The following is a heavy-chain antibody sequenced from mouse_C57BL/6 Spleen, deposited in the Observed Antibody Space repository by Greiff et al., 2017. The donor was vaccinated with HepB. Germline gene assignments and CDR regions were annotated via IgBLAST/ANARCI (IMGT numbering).Heavy chain of an antibody. CDR2: IYPGDGDT. Sequence: QVQLQQSGPELVKPGASVKISCKASGYAFSSSWMNWVKQRPGQGLEWIGRIYPGDGDTNYNGKFKGKATLTADKSSSTAYMQLSSLTSEDSAVYFCARSACGSSYYFDYWGQVTTLTVSS. CDR3: ARSACGSSYYFDY. J-gene: IGHJ2*01. CDR1: GYAFSSSW. V-gene: IGHV1-82*01. D-gene: IGHD1-1*01.